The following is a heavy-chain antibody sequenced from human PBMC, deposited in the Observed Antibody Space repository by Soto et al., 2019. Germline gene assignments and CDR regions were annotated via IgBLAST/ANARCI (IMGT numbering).Heavy chain of an antibody. J-gene: IGHJ5*02. CDR2: VYYSGSS. V-gene: IGHV4-31*03. CDR1: GDSISGGASF. Sequence: PSETLSLTCTVSGDSISGGASFWSWIRQPPGKGLEWIANVYYSGSSYYNPSLKSRLTISVVTTKNQFSLQLKSMTAADTAVYYCAKLSCTSSTCYFPGWFDPWGQGTLVTVSS. CDR3: AKLSCTSSTCYFPGWFDP. D-gene: IGHD2-2*01.